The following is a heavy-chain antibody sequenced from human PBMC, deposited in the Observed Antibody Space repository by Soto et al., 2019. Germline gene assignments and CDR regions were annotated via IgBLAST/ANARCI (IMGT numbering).Heavy chain of an antibody. D-gene: IGHD6-19*01. J-gene: IGHJ6*02. V-gene: IGHV3-30*18. CDR2: ISYDGSNK. Sequence: VGSLSLSCPPSGFPFSSYVRHLVRPAPGKGLEWVAVISYDGSNKYYADSVKGRFTISRDNSKNTLYLQMSSLRAEDTAVYYCVKDGSSGWPYYYGLDVWGQGTTVTVSS. CDR3: VKDGSSGWPYYYGLDV. CDR1: GFPFSSYV.